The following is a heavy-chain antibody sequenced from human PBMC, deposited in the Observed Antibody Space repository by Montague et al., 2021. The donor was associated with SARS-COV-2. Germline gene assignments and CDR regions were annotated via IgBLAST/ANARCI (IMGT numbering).Heavy chain of an antibody. CDR1: GYSISSGNF. CDR3: ARAYCGGDCNYLYFWFDS. Sequence: SETLSLTCSVSGYSISSGNFWGWIRQPPGKGLEWIGGIYYGGFTHYNPSLKSRLTMSLDTSKNQFSLRLSSVTAADTAVYYCARAYCGGDCNYLYFWFDSWGQGALVTVSS. CDR2: IYYGGFT. J-gene: IGHJ5*01. V-gene: IGHV4-38-2*02. D-gene: IGHD2-21*01.